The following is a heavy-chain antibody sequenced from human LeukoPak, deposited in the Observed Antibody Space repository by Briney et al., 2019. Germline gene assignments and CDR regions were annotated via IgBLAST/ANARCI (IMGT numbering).Heavy chain of an antibody. J-gene: IGHJ6*02. CDR3: ARSKYYDILNGYSSYYGMDV. CDR2: IYYSGST. Sequence: SETLSLTCTVSGGSISSYYWSWIRQPPGKGLEWIGYIYYSGSTNYNPSLKSRVTISVDTSKNQFSLKLSSVTAADTAVYYCARSKYYDILNGYSSYYGMDVWGQGTKVTVSS. V-gene: IGHV4-59*08. CDR1: GGSISSYY. D-gene: IGHD3-9*01.